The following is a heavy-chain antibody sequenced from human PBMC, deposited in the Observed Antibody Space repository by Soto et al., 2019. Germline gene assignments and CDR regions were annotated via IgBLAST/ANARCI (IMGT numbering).Heavy chain of an antibody. V-gene: IGHV4-30-4*01. CDR3: VREIVDYSDSSGYPDH. CDR1: GGSINSYTNY. J-gene: IGHJ4*02. D-gene: IGHD3-22*01. Sequence: PSETLSLTCSVSGGSINSYTNYWSWIRQTPSRGLEWIGYIHYSGTTYYNPSLKSRVTISIDTSKNQFSLSLTSVVAADTAVYYCVREIVDYSDSSGYPDHWGQGTLVTVSS. CDR2: IHYSGTT.